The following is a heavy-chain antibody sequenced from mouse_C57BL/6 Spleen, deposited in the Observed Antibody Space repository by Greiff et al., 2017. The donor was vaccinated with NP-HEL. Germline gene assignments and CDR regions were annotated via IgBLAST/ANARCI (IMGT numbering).Heavy chain of an antibody. CDR2: IDPSDSET. J-gene: IGHJ4*01. CDR1: GYTFTSYW. D-gene: IGHD2-2*01. Sequence: QVQLQQPGAELVRPGSSVKLSCKASGYTFTSYWMHWVKQRPIQGLEWIGNIDPSDSETHYNQKFKDKATLTVDKSSSTAYMQLSSLAFEDSAVYYCARGTTMVTPYYAMDYWGQGTSVTVSS. V-gene: IGHV1-52*01. CDR3: ARGTTMVTPYYAMDY.